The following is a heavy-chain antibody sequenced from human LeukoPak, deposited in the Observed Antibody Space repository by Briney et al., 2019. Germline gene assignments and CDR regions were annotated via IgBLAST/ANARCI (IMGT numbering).Heavy chain of an antibody. CDR3: ARGGYSYRAYYFDY. V-gene: IGHV1-69*05. CDR2: IIPIFGTA. Sequence: GSSVKVSCKASGGTFSSYAISWVRQAPGQGLEWMGRIIPIFGTANYAQKFQGRVTITTDESTSTAYMELSSLRSEDTAVYYCARGGYSYRAYYFDYWGQGTLVTVSS. D-gene: IGHD5-18*01. CDR1: GGTFSSYA. J-gene: IGHJ4*02.